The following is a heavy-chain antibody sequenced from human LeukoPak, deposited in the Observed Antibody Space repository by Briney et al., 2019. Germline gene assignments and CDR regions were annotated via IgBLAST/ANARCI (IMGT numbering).Heavy chain of an antibody. V-gene: IGHV1-46*01. J-gene: IGHJ6*02. Sequence: GASAKVSRKASGYTFTSYYMHWVRQAPGQGLEWMGIINPSGGSTSYAQKFQGRVTMTRDTSTSTVYMELSSLRSEDTAVYYCASIAAAGNYYYYGMDVWGQGTTVTVSS. CDR2: INPSGGST. CDR1: GYTFTSYY. CDR3: ASIAAAGNYYYYGMDV. D-gene: IGHD6-13*01.